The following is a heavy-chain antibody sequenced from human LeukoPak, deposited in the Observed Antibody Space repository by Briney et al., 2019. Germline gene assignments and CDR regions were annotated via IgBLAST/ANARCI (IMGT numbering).Heavy chain of an antibody. J-gene: IGHJ6*03. CDR3: AKGLRTGVGPYMGYHYYMDV. CDR2: INDNGDGT. V-gene: IGHV3-23*01. Sequence: SGGSLRLSCAASGFTFSSYAMSWVRQAPGKGLKWVSTINDNGDGTYYADSVKGWFTISRDNSYNTVSRQMNSLRDEDTGVCYRAKGLRTGVGPYMGYHYYMDVWGKGAAVTVSS. CDR1: GFTFSSYA. D-gene: IGHD3-16*01.